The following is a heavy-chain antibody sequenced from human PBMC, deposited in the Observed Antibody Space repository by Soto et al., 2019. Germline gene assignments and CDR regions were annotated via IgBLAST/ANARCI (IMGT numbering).Heavy chain of an antibody. CDR3: ARDYGGKPGDWYFDL. J-gene: IGHJ2*01. CDR1: GGTFSSYA. CDR2: IIHIFGTA. D-gene: IGHD4-17*01. Sequence: QVQLVQSGAEVKKPGSSVKVSCKASGGTFSSYAISWVRQAPGQGLEWMGGIIHIFGTANYAQKFQGRFTITADESTSTAYRELSSLSSEDTAVYYCARDYGGKPGDWYFDLWGRGTLVTVSS. V-gene: IGHV1-69*01.